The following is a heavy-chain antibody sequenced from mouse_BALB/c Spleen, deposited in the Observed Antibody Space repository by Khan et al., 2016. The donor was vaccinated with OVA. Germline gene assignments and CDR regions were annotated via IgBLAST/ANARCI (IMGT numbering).Heavy chain of an antibody. J-gene: IGHJ3*01. CDR1: GYSFTSYY. D-gene: IGHD2-13*01. CDR3: TRHGDVAWFTY. CDR2: IDPFSGGT. V-gene: IGHV1S135*01. Sequence: VQLQQSGPELMKPGASVKISCKASGYSFTSYYIHWVMQSHGTSLEWIGYIDPFSGGTTYNQKFKGKATLPVDKSSSTAYIHLSNLPSEDSAVYYCTRHGDVAWFTYWGQGTLVTVSA.